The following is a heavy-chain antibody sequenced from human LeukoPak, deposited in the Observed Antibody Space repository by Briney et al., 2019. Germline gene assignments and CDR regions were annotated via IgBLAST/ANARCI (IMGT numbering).Heavy chain of an antibody. CDR2: ISYDGSNK. CDR3: ARDPSLGYFDY. CDR1: GFTFSSYA. V-gene: IGHV3-30-3*01. Sequence: PGRSLRLSCAASGFTFSSYAMHWVRQAPGKGLEWVAVISYDGSNKYYADSVKGRFTISRDNSKNTLYLQMNSLRAEDTAVYYCARDPSLGYFDYWGQGTLVTVSS. J-gene: IGHJ4*02.